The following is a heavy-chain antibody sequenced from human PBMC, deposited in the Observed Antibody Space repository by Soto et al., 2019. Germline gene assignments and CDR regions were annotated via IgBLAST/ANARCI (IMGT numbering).Heavy chain of an antibody. CDR2: IYYSGST. D-gene: IGHD6-6*01. J-gene: IGHJ4*02. Sequence: PSETLSLTCTVSGGSISSSSYYWGWIRQPPGRGLEWIGSIYYSGSTYYNPSLKSRVTISVDTSKNQFSLKLSSVTAADTAVYYCARHGYSSSYHFDYWGQGTLVTVSS. V-gene: IGHV4-39*01. CDR3: ARHGYSSSYHFDY. CDR1: GGSISSSSYY.